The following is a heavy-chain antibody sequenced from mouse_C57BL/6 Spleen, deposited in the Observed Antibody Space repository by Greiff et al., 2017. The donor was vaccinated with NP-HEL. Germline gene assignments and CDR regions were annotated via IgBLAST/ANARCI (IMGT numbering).Heavy chain of an antibody. D-gene: IGHD1-1*01. V-gene: IGHV5-9-1*02. CDR2: ISSGGDYI. Sequence: EVQGVESGEGLVKPGGSLKLSCAASGFTFSSYAMSWVRQTPEKRLEWVAYISSGGDYIYYADTVKGRFTISRDNARNTLYLQMSSLKSEDTAMYYCTRLLRPYYAMDYWGQGTSVTVSS. CDR1: GFTFSSYA. CDR3: TRLLRPYYAMDY. J-gene: IGHJ4*01.